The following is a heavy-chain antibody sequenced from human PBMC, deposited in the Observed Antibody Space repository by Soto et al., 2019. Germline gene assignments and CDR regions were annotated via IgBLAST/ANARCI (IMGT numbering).Heavy chain of an antibody. Sequence: SETLSLTCAVYGGSFNGYYWSWIRHPPGEGLEWIGEINHSGSTNYNPSLKSRVTISVDTSKNQFSPKLSSVTAADTAVYYCARRESDFWSGYYNWFDPWGRGTLVTVSS. D-gene: IGHD3-3*01. CDR3: ARRESDFWSGYYNWFDP. CDR2: INHSGST. CDR1: GGSFNGYY. J-gene: IGHJ5*02. V-gene: IGHV4-34*01.